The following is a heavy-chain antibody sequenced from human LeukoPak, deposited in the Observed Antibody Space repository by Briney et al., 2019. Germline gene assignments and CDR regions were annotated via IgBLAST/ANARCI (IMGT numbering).Heavy chain of an antibody. CDR1: GFTFSSYA. J-gene: IGHJ4*02. Sequence: GGSLRLSCAASGFTFSSYAMNWVRQAPGKGLEWVSYISSSGSTINIADSVKGRFTISRDNAKNSLFLQMNSLRAEDTAVYYCARETYILGAQPLDYWGQGTLVTVSS. CDR2: ISSSGSTI. D-gene: IGHD1-26*01. V-gene: IGHV3-48*03. CDR3: ARETYILGAQPLDY.